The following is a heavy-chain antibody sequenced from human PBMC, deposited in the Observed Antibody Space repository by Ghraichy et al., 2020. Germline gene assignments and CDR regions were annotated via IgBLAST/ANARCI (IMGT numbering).Heavy chain of an antibody. CDR3: VRAFGRAPTDNNFDC. CDR1: GFTVSNYG. CDR2: ISSSSNNM. J-gene: IGHJ4*02. D-gene: IGHD2-15*01. V-gene: IGHV3-48*01. Sequence: GGSLRLSCAASGFTVSNYGMNWVRQAPRKGLEWVSYISSSSNNMYYADSVKGRFTITRDNAKNSLYLQMNSLRAEDSDVYYCVRAFGRAPTDNNFDCWGQGTLVTVSS.